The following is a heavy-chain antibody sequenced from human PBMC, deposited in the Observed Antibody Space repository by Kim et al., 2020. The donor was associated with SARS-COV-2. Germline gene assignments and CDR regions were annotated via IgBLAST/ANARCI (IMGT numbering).Heavy chain of an antibody. CDR1: GYTFTSYY. V-gene: IGHV1-46*01. D-gene: IGHD2-2*01. Sequence: ASVKVSCKASGYTFTSYYMHWVRQAPGQGLEWMGIINPSGGSTSYAQKFQGRVTMTRDTSTSTVYMELSSLRSEDTAVYYCARAYCSSTSCYGIGVADYWGQGTLVTVSS. J-gene: IGHJ4*02. CDR2: INPSGGST. CDR3: ARAYCSSTSCYGIGVADY.